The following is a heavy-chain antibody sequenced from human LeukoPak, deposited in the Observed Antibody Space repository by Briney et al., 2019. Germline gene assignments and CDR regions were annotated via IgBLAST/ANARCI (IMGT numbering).Heavy chain of an antibody. V-gene: IGHV3-7*04. CDR3: ARVDGRYYYYGMDV. Sequence: GGSLRLSCAASGFVFSSYCMSWVRQAPGKGLEWVANIKQDGSEKYYVDSVKGRFTISRDNAKNSLYLQMNSLRAEDTAVYYCARVDGRYYYYGMDVWGQGTTVTVSS. CDR1: GFVFSSYC. CDR2: IKQDGSEK. J-gene: IGHJ6*02.